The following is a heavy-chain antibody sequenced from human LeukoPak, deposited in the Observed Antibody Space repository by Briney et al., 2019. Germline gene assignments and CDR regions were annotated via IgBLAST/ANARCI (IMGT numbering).Heavy chain of an antibody. CDR3: ARDDCSSISCYHNWFDP. D-gene: IGHD2-2*01. Sequence: GGSLRLSCAASGFTFSSYWMTWVRQAPGKGLEWVANIKQDGSEKYYVDSVKGRFTISRDNAKNSLYLQMNSLRAEDTAVYYCARDDCSSISCYHNWFDPWGQGTLVTVSS. J-gene: IGHJ5*02. CDR2: IKQDGSEK. CDR1: GFTFSSYW. V-gene: IGHV3-7*01.